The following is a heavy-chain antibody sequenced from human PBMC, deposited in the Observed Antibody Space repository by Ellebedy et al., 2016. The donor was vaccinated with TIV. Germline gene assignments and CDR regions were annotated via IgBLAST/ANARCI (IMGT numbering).Heavy chain of an antibody. CDR2: INHSGST. V-gene: IGHV4-34*01. J-gene: IGHJ4*02. CDR3: ARVADPYGGGGSVDY. CDR1: GGSFSGYY. D-gene: IGHD4-23*01. Sequence: SETLSLTCAVYGGSFSGYYWSWIRQPPGKGLEWIGEINHSGSTNYNPSLKSRVTISVDTSKNQFSLKLSSVTAADTAVYYCARVADPYGGGGSVDYWGQGTLVTVSS.